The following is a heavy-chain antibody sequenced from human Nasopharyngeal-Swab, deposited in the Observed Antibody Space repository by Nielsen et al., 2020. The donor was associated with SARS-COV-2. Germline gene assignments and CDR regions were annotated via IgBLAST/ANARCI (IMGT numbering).Heavy chain of an antibody. V-gene: IGHV3-30-3*01. CDR1: GFTFSSYA. CDR3: AKGGLAVGPAAMYRY. Sequence: GESLKISCAASGFTFSSYAMHWVRQAPGKGMEWVAVISYDGSNKYYADSVKGRFTISRDNSKNTLYLQMNSLGAVDTAVYYCAKGGLAVGPAAMYRYWGQGTLVTVSS. D-gene: IGHD2-2*01. J-gene: IGHJ4*02. CDR2: ISYDGSNK.